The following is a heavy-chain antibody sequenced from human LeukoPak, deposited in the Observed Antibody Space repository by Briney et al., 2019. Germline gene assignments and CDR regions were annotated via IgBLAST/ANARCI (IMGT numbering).Heavy chain of an antibody. J-gene: IGHJ4*02. Sequence: PGGSLRLSCTTSGFTFTSYAMSWVRQAPGKGLEWISYIGSSSLIIYYADSVKGRFTISRENAKNTLYLQMNSLRAEDTAVYYCARGGYHAYYLDYWGQGTLVTVSS. V-gene: IGHV3-48*04. CDR3: ARGGYHAYYLDY. CDR2: IGSSSLII. CDR1: GFTFTSYA. D-gene: IGHD5-18*01.